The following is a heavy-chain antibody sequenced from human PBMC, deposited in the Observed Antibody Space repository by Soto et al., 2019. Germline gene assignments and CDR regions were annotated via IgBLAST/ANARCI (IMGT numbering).Heavy chain of an antibody. CDR3: ARVGRRGYSYGHFAY. V-gene: IGHV1-3*01. J-gene: IGHJ4*02. CDR2: INAGSADI. D-gene: IGHD5-18*01. Sequence: ASVKVSCKASGYTVTTYALHWVRQAPGQRLEWMGWINAGSADIKYSQKFQGRVTITRDTSASTVYMELSSLRSEDTAVYYCARVGRRGYSYGHFAYWGKGTLVTVSS. CDR1: GYTVTTYA.